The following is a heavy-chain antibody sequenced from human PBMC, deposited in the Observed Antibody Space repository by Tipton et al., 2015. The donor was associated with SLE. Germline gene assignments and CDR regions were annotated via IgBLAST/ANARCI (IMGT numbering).Heavy chain of an antibody. V-gene: IGHV4-4*07. CDR1: GGSINGYY. J-gene: IGHJ2*01. CDR2: IYSSGVT. Sequence: TLSLTCTVSGGSINGYYWSWIRQSAGKGLEWIGRIYSSGVTYYTSSLKSRVTMSVDTSKNHFSLKLISVTAADTAVYYCAREFLNPVTTVHYYFDLWGRGTLVTVSS. CDR3: AREFLNPVTTVHYYFDL. D-gene: IGHD4-11*01.